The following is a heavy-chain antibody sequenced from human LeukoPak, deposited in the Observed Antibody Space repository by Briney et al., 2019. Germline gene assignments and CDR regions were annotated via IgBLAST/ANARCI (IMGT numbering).Heavy chain of an antibody. CDR3: ARVEDGDYFDY. Sequence: GGSPRLSCAASGFTVTNNYMSWVRQAPGKGLECVSVIDSGGNTYYSDSVRGRFTISKDNSKNTLYLQMNSLRAEDTAVYYCARVEDGDYFDYWGQGTLVTVS. D-gene: IGHD4-17*01. CDR1: GFTVTNNY. CDR2: IDSGGNT. V-gene: IGHV3-53*01. J-gene: IGHJ4*02.